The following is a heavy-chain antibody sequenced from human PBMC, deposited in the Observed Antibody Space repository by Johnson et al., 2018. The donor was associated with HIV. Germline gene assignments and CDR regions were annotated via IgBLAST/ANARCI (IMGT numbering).Heavy chain of an antibody. D-gene: IGHD5-12*01. CDR1: GFTIDDDA. J-gene: IGHJ3*02. Sequence: VQLVESWGGFVQPGRSLRLSCAPSGFTIDDDAIHWVRQAPGKGLEWVSGISWNSDTIGYADSVKGRFAISRDNAKNSLYLQMNSLRAEDTAMYYCARDESGYDEGFDAFDIWGQGTMVTVSS. CDR2: ISWNSDTI. CDR3: ARDESGYDEGFDAFDI. V-gene: IGHV3-9*01.